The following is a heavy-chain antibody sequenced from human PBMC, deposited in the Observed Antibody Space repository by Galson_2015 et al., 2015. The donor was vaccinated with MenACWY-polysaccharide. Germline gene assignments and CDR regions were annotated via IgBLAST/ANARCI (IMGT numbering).Heavy chain of an antibody. V-gene: IGHV4-30-4*01. CDR1: VGSFSSADYF. CDR2: IYNSGST. J-gene: IGHJ5*02. CDR3: ARSYDSGGYNYGEFDP. D-gene: IGHD3-22*01. Sequence: LSLTCTVSVGSFSSADYFWSWIRQPPGKGLEWIGYIYNSGSTYYNPSLKSRVTISVDTSKNQFSLKLGSVTAADTAVYYCARSYDSGGYNYGEFDPWGQGTLVTVSS.